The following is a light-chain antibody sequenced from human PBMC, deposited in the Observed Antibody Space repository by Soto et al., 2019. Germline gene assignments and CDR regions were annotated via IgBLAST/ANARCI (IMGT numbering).Light chain of an antibody. V-gene: IGKV1-39*01. CDR3: QKSYTTPWT. Sequence: DSQIPPCPPSMTTSEGAIVTLPGRASQTISSHLNWFQQKPGKAPKLLIYAGSRLLGGVPLRFSASGSGTDFTLTISSLQPEDFAAYYCQKSYTTPWTFGQGTKVDIK. J-gene: IGKJ1*01. CDR2: AGS. CDR1: QTISSH.